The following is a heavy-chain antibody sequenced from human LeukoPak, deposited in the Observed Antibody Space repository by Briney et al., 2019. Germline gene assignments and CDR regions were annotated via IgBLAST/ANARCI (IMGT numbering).Heavy chain of an antibody. D-gene: IGHD1-1*01. J-gene: IGHJ4*02. CDR1: GFTFSSYW. Sequence: PGGSLRLSCAASGFTFSSYWMSWVRQAPGKGLEWVANIKQDGSEKYYVDSVKGRFTISRDNAENSLYLQMNSLRAGDTAVYYCARVAKERVGGVYYFDYWGQGTLVTVSS. CDR2: IKQDGSEK. CDR3: ARVAKERVGGVYYFDY. V-gene: IGHV3-7*01.